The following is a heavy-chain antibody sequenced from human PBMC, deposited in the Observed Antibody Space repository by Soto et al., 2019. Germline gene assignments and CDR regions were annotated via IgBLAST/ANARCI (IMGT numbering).Heavy chain of an antibody. J-gene: IGHJ4*02. D-gene: IGHD3-10*01. CDR2: ISSSSSYT. CDR3: ARVTLREDTMVRGVIPPPDY. CDR1: GFTFSDYY. Sequence: PGASLRPSCAASGFTFSDYYMSWIRQAPGKGLEWVSYISSSSSYTNYADSVKGRFTISRDNAKNSLYLQTNSLRAEDTAVYSCARVTLREDTMVRGVIPPPDYWGQGTLVTVSS. V-gene: IGHV3-11*06.